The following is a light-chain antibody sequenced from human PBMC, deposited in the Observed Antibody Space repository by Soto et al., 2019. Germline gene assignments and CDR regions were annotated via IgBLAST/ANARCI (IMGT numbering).Light chain of an antibody. J-gene: IGKJ4*01. CDR3: QQYNNWPLT. V-gene: IGKV3-11*01. CDR2: DVS. CDR1: QTVSNY. Sequence: EIVLTQSPAILSLSPGDTATLSCRASQTVSNYLTWYQQKPGQAPRLLIYDVSTRATGTPARFSGSGSGTDFTLTISSLQSEDFAVYYCQQYNNWPLTVGGGTKVDIK.